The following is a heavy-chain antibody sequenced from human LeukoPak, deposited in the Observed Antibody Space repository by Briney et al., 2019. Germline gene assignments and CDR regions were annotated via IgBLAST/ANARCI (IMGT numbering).Heavy chain of an antibody. D-gene: IGHD6-19*01. V-gene: IGHV4-39*07. Sequence: SEALSLTCTVSGGSISSSSYYWGWIRQPPGKGLEWIGSIYYSGSTYYNPSLKSRVTMSVDTSKNQFSLKLSSVTAADTAVYYCAWCIAVAGRVYYYYYGMDAWGQGTTVTVSS. CDR3: AWCIAVAGRVYYYYYGMDA. CDR1: GGSISSSSYY. J-gene: IGHJ6*02. CDR2: IYYSGST.